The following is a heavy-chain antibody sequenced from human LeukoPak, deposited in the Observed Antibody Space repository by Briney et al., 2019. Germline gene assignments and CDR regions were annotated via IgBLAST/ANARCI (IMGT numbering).Heavy chain of an antibody. CDR1: GFTFSSYA. Sequence: PGGSLRLSCAASGFTFSSYAMTWVRQAPGKGLEWVSSISGRGDSTYYADSVKGRFTISRDNSKNTLYLQMSSLRADDTAVYYCAKDPQPTMIVVLITHVDYWAREPWSPSPQ. D-gene: IGHD3-22*01. V-gene: IGHV3-23*01. CDR2: ISGRGDST. CDR3: AKDPQPTMIVVLITHVDY. J-gene: IGHJ4*02.